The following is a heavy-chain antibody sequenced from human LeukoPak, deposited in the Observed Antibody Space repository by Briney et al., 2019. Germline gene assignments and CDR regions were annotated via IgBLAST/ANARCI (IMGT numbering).Heavy chain of an antibody. D-gene: IGHD3-3*01. Sequence: GASVKVSCKASGGTFSSYAISWVRQAPGQGLEWMGGIIPIFGTANYAQKFQGRVTITTDESTSTAYMELSSLRSEDTAVYYCASGLRFLEWLLGDLDYWGQGTLVTVSS. V-gene: IGHV1-69*05. CDR3: ASGLRFLEWLLGDLDY. CDR2: IIPIFGTA. J-gene: IGHJ4*02. CDR1: GGTFSSYA.